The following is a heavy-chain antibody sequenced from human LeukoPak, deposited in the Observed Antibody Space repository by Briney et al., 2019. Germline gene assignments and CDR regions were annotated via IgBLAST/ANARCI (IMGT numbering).Heavy chain of an antibody. CDR3: ARDLAVFYSSGWYPYY. J-gene: IGHJ4*02. CDR2: INTNTGNP. V-gene: IGHV7-4-1*02. D-gene: IGHD6-19*01. CDR1: GYTFTNYA. Sequence: ASVKVSCKASGYTFTNYAMNWVRQAPGQGLEWMGWINTNTGNPTYAQGFTGRFVFSLDTSVSTAYLQISSLKAEDTAVYYCARDLAVFYSSGWYPYYWGQGTLVTVSS.